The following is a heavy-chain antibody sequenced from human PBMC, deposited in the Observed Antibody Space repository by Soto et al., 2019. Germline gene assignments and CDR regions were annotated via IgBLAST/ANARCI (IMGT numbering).Heavy chain of an antibody. V-gene: IGHV4-31*03. J-gene: IGHJ1*01. CDR2: IYYSGNN. Sequence: QVQLQESGPGLVKPSQTLSLTCTVSGGPISSGGYYWSWIRQHPGKGLEWIGYIYYSGNNYYNQSLNSRVTISVATYKEQFCLKLGSVAAADTAVYYCAIYDCSGSGGFQHWGQGTLVTVSS. D-gene: IGHD3-22*01. CDR3: AIYDCSGSGGFQH. CDR1: GGPISSGGYY.